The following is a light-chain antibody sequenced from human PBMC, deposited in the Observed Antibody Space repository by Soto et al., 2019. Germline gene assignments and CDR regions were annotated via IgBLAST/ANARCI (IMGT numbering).Light chain of an antibody. Sequence: QPVLSQPPSVSGAPGQRITISFTRSSSNIGANYDVHWYRHVPGKAPKLLMSGDNNRPSGVADRFSGSKSGTSASLAITRLQAEDEADYYCQSYDSSLNRVFGPGTKLTVL. CDR3: QSYDSSLNRV. CDR1: SSNIGANYD. J-gene: IGLJ1*01. CDR2: GDN. V-gene: IGLV1-40*01.